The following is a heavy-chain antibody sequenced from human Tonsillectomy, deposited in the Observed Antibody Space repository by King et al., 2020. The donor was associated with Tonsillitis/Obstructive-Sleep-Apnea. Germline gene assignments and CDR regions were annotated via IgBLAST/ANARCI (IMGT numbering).Heavy chain of an antibody. CDR3: ARDYYDSSGYYHAYFQH. V-gene: IGHV1-18*01. CDR1: GHTFTSYD. CDR2: SRPNNGDT. D-gene: IGHD3-22*01. J-gene: IGHJ1*01. Sequence: LQLVQSGAEVRKPGASVKVSCKASGHTFTSYDITWVRQAPGQGLEWMGWSRPNNGDTNYAQKLQGRVTMTSDTSTNTAYMELRSLRSDDTAVYYCARDYYDSSGYYHAYFQHWGRGTLVTVSS.